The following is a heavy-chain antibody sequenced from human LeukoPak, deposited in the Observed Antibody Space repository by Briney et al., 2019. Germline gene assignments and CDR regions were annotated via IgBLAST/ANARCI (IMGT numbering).Heavy chain of an antibody. CDR2: LYHSDSA. CDR3: ARQHDSYYYYYIDV. V-gene: IGHV4-38-2*01. CDR1: GYSISNGYY. J-gene: IGHJ6*03. Sequence: SETLSLTCAVSGYSISNGYYWVWIRQPPGRGLEWIGSLYHSDSAYYNTSLRSRLSMSMDTSKTQFSLTLSFVTAADTAVYYCARQHDSYYYYYIDVWGSGTTVTVSS.